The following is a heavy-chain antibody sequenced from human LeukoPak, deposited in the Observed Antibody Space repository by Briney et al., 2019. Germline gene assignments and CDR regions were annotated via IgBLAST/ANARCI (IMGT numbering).Heavy chain of an antibody. Sequence: ASVKVSFKASGYTFTSYYMHWVRQAPGQGLEWVGVINPSGGSTSYAQKFQGRVTMTRDTSTSTVYMELSSLRSEDTAVYYCARGFYSSGWYGYFQHWGQGTLVTVSS. D-gene: IGHD6-19*01. V-gene: IGHV1-46*01. J-gene: IGHJ1*01. CDR2: INPSGGST. CDR1: GYTFTSYY. CDR3: ARGFYSSGWYGYFQH.